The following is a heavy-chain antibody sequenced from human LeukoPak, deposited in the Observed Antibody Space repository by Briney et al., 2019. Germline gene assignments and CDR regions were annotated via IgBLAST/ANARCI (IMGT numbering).Heavy chain of an antibody. D-gene: IGHD5/OR15-5a*01. CDR3: ARLSDYGTWDFQH. J-gene: IGHJ1*01. Sequence: GGSLRLSCAASGFTFNNYVMHWVRQAPGKGLEYVSAISSNGGSTYYANSVKGRFTISRDNSKNTLYLQLGSLRAEDMAVYYCARLSDYGTWDFQHWGQGTLVTVSS. CDR1: GFTFNNYV. CDR2: ISSNGGST. V-gene: IGHV3-64*01.